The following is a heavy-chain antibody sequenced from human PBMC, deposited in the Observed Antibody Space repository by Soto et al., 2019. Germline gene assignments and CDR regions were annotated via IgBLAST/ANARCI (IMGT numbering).Heavy chain of an antibody. Sequence: QLQLQGSGPGLAKPSETLSLTCTVSGGSISSESYFWGWVRQPSGKGLEWVGTISYSGSPFFNPSLKGRATLSVDTSKNQFSLRLSAVTAADSAVYFCAALLGHCSGGTCFFRWFDPWGQGSLVTVSS. V-gene: IGHV4-39*01. J-gene: IGHJ5*02. CDR2: ISYSGSP. CDR1: GGSISSESYF. D-gene: IGHD2-15*01. CDR3: AALLGHCSGGTCFFRWFDP.